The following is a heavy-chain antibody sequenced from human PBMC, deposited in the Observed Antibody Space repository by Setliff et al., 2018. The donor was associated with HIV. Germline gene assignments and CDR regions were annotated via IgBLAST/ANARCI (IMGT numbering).Heavy chain of an antibody. V-gene: IGHV4-61*09. CDR3: ARAPPGIQNDAFDV. CDR1: GGSTSSGSYY. J-gene: IGHJ3*01. Sequence: SETLSLTCSVSGGSTSSGSYYWTWIRQPAGKGPEWIGHIYTNGYTNYNPSLKSRVTISVDTPKNQFSLRLTSVTAADTAVYYCARAPPGIQNDAFDVWGQGTMVTVSS. CDR2: IYTNGYT.